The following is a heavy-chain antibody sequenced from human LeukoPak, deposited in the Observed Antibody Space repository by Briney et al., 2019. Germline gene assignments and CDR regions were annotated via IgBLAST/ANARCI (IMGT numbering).Heavy chain of an antibody. CDR3: ATGYGQLFDY. CDR2: FDPEDGDT. V-gene: IGHV1-24*01. J-gene: IGHJ4*02. D-gene: IGHD3-10*01. CDR1: GYTLTELS. Sequence: GASVKVSCKVSGYTLTELSMHWVRQAPGKGLEWMGSFDPEDGDTIHAQKFQARLTMTADTSIDTAYMELSSLRSEDTAVYYCATGYGQLFDYWGQGTLVTISS.